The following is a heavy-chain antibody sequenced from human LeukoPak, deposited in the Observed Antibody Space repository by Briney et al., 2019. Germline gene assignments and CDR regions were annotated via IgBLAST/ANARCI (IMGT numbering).Heavy chain of an antibody. V-gene: IGHV4-4*07. CDR2: IYTSGST. J-gene: IGHJ6*03. Sequence: SETLSLTCTVSGGSISSYYWSWIRQPAGKGLEWIGRIYTSGSTNYNPSLKSRVTISVDKSKNQFSLKLSSVTAAGTAVYYCARTIAVAGTGKPTDYYYMDVWGKGTTVTVSS. D-gene: IGHD6-19*01. CDR1: GGSISSYY. CDR3: ARTIAVAGTGKPTDYYYMDV.